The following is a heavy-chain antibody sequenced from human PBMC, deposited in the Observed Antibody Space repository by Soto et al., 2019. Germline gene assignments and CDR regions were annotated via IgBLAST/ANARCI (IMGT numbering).Heavy chain of an antibody. J-gene: IGHJ4*02. D-gene: IGHD3-10*01. Sequence: EVQLVESGGGLVQPGGSLRLYCAASGFTVSSNYMSWVRQAPGKGLEWVSVIYSGGSTYYADSVKGRFTISRHNSKNTLYLQMNSLSAEDTAVYYCARGVRGVISYFDYWGQGTLVTVSS. V-gene: IGHV3-53*04. CDR1: GFTVSSNY. CDR2: IYSGGST. CDR3: ARGVRGVISYFDY.